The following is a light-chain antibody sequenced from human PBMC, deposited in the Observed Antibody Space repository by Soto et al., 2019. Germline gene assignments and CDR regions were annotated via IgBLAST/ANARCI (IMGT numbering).Light chain of an antibody. V-gene: IGLV1-44*01. CDR3: AAWDDSLNAPV. J-gene: IGLJ2*01. CDR2: ADH. Sequence: QPVLTQPPSASGTPGQRVTISCSGSNSNIGTNTVNWYQQLPGRAPKLLIHADHQRPSGVPDRFSGSKSGASASLAISGLQSEDESAYYCAAWDDSLNAPVFGGGTKLTVL. CDR1: NSNIGTNT.